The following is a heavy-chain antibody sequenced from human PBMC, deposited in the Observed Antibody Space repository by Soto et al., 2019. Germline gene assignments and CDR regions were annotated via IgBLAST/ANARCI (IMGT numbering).Heavy chain of an antibody. V-gene: IGHV2-5*02. J-gene: IGHJ4*02. CDR1: GFSLSTSGVG. CDR2: IYWDDDK. D-gene: IGHD3-10*01. Sequence: QITLKESGPTLVKPTQTLTLTCTFSGFSLSTSGVGVGWIRQPPGKALEWHALIYWDDDKRYSPSLKSRLTITKDTSKTQVVLTMTNMDPADTATYYCAHITYGSRWHTSSFDFWGQGSLVTVSS. CDR3: AHITYGSRWHTSSFDF.